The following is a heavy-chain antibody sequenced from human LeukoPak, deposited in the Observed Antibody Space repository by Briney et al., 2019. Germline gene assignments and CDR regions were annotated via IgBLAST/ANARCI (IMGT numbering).Heavy chain of an antibody. CDR2: LSDGGGNT. D-gene: IGHD5-24*01. CDR1: GITFSSSA. Sequence: GGSLRLSCAASGITFSSSATTWVRQAPGKGLEWVSSLSDGGGNTYYADSVKGRFTISRDNSKNTLYLQMNSLRVEDTAVYYCAKGRARDGYSYWGNGILVTVSS. J-gene: IGHJ4*01. CDR3: AKGRARDGYSY. V-gene: IGHV3-23*01.